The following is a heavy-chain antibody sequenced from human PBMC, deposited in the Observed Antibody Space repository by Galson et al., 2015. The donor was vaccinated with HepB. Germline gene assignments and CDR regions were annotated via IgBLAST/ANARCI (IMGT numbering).Heavy chain of an antibody. Sequence: SLRLSCAASGFTFSSYAMHWVRQAPGKGLEWVAVISYDGSNKYYADSVKGQFTISRDNSKNTLYLQMNSLRAEDTAVYYCARDTDNWFDPWGQGTLVTVSS. J-gene: IGHJ5*02. V-gene: IGHV3-30*04. CDR1: GFTFSSYA. CDR2: ISYDGSNK. CDR3: ARDTDNWFDP.